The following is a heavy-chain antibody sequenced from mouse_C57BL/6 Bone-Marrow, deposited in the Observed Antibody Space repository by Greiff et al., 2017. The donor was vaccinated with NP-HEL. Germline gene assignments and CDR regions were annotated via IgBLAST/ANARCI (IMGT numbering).Heavy chain of an antibody. Sequence: QVQLQQSGAELARPGASVKLSCKASGYTFTSYGISWVKQRTGQGLEWIGEIYPRSGNTYYNEKFKGKATLTADKSSSTAYMELRSLTSEDSAVYFCASWVAWFAYWGQGTLVTVSA. CDR2: IYPRSGNT. D-gene: IGHD1-1*02. CDR3: ASWVAWFAY. J-gene: IGHJ3*01. V-gene: IGHV1-81*01. CDR1: GYTFTSYG.